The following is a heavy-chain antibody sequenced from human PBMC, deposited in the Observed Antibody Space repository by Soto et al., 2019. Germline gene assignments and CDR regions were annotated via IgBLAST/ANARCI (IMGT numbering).Heavy chain of an antibody. J-gene: IGHJ3*02. D-gene: IGHD2-15*01. CDR2: IYYSGST. V-gene: IGHV4-31*03. Sequence: PSETLSLTCTVSGGSISSGGYYWSWIRQHPGKGLEWIGYIYYSGSTYYNPSLKSRVTISVDTSKNQFSLKLSSVTAADTAVYYCARDVDSTFDIWGQGTMVTVSS. CDR3: ARDVDSTFDI. CDR1: GGSISSGGYY.